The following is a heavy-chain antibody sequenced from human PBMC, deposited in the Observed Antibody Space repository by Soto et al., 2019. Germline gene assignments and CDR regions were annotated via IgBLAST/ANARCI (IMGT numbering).Heavy chain of an antibody. Sequence: PGGYLRPSCVGPGFTFSPYGMHWVRQAPGKGLECVAVISDTGSSHYYAASVEGRFTISRENSKNTLSLHMDRLRVEDTAVYSCAKDRGGDCPDNSCYFGADYWGQGTPVTVSS. D-gene: IGHD2-2*01. CDR3: AKDRGGDCPDNSCYFGADY. CDR2: ISDTGSSH. CDR1: GFTFSPYG. V-gene: IGHV3-30*18. J-gene: IGHJ4*02.